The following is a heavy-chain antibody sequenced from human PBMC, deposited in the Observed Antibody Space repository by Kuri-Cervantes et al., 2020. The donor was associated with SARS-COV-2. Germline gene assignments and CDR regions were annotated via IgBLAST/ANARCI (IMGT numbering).Heavy chain of an antibody. Sequence: GGSLRLSCEVSGFLFSASAIHWVRQGSGKGLEWVSSISSSSSYIYYADSVKGRFTISRDNAKNSLYLQMNSLRAEDTAVYYCAREGVGSTHYMDVWGKGTAVTVSS. V-gene: IGHV3-21*01. CDR1: GFLFSASA. CDR2: ISSSSSYI. D-gene: IGHD1-26*01. J-gene: IGHJ6*03. CDR3: AREGVGSTHYMDV.